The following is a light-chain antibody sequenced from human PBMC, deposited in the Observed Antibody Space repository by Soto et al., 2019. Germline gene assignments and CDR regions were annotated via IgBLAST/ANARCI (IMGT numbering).Light chain of an antibody. CDR3: QQYGTSPIT. CDR2: DTS. J-gene: IGKJ5*01. CDR1: QSVTSTY. Sequence: EIVLTQSPGTLSLSPWERATLSCRASQSVTSTYLAWYQQRPGQTPTLLISDTSIRATGIPDRFSGSGSGTDFTLAISRLEPEDFAVYYCQQYGTSPITFGQGTRLEI. V-gene: IGKV3-20*01.